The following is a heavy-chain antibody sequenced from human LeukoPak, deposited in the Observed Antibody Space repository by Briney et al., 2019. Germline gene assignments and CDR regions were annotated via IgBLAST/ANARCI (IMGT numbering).Heavy chain of an antibody. CDR3: AKDFAYYYILTGYYNDPDY. CDR2: ISGSGGST. CDR1: GFTFSSYA. J-gene: IGHJ4*02. Sequence: GGSLRLSCAASGFTFSSYAMSWVRQAPGKGLEWVSAISGSGGSTYYADSVKGRFTISRDNSKNTLYLQMNSLRAEDTSVYYCAKDFAYYYILTGYYNDPDYWGQGTLVTVSS. V-gene: IGHV3-23*01. D-gene: IGHD3-9*01.